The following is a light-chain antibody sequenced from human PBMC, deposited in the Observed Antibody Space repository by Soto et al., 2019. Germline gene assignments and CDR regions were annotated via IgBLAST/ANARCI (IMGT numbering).Light chain of an antibody. J-gene: IGLJ1*01. V-gene: IGLV2-14*01. CDR3: SSYTSSSTPYV. CDR1: SSDVGGYNY. Sequence: QSALTQPASVSGSPGQSITISCTGTSSDVGGYNYVSWYQQHPGKAPKLMIYEVSNRPSGVSNRFSGSKSVNTASLTISGLQAEYEAHYYCSSYTSSSTPYVFGTGTKLTVL. CDR2: EVS.